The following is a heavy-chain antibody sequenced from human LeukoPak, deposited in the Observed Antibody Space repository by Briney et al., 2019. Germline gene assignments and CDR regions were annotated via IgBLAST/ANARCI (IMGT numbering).Heavy chain of an antibody. CDR1: GFTFSSYA. Sequence: GGSLRLSCAASGFTFSSYAMSWVRQAPGKGPEWVSGVSSSGGTTYYADSVKGRFTISRDNSKNTLYLQMNSLRAEDTAVYYCAKSSSWYAKYYFDYWGQGTLVTVSS. J-gene: IGHJ4*02. CDR3: AKSSSWYAKYYFDY. CDR2: VSSSGGTT. D-gene: IGHD6-13*01. V-gene: IGHV3-23*01.